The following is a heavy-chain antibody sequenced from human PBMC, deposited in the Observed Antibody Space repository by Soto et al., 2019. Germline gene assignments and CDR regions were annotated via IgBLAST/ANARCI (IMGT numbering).Heavy chain of an antibody. Sequence: QVQLVESGGVVQPGRSLRLSCAASGFTFSDCGMHWVRQAPGKGLEWVAVVTYEETEIHYADSVRGRFTISRDNSKNMRYLQMDSLRVADTAVYYCVKEQSSGYWRTADYWGQGTLITVSS. J-gene: IGHJ4*02. CDR1: GFTFSDCG. D-gene: IGHD6-25*01. CDR3: VKEQSSGYWRTADY. CDR2: VTYEETEI. V-gene: IGHV3-30*18.